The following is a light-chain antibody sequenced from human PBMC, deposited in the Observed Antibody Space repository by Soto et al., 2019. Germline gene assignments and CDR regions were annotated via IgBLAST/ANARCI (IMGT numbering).Light chain of an antibody. CDR1: SSDVGGYNY. CDR2: EVS. Sequence: QSALTQPASVSGSPGQSITLSCTGTSSDVGGYNYVSWYQQHPGKAPKLMIYEVSNRPSGVSNRFSGSKSGNTASLTISGLQAEDEADYYGSSYTSSSTYVFGTGTKLTGL. J-gene: IGLJ1*01. V-gene: IGLV2-14*01. CDR3: SSYTSSSTYV.